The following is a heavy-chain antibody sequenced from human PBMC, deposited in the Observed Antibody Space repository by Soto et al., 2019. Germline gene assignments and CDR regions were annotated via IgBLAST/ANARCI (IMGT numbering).Heavy chain of an antibody. J-gene: IGHJ5*02. Sequence: ASVKVSCKASGYTFTRYTMNWVRQAPGQRLEWMGWINPDNGNTKSSQKFQDRVIITRDTSANTAYMDLSSLRSEDTAVYYCARGIATGQLDPWGQGTLVTVSS. CDR2: INPDNGNT. V-gene: IGHV1-3*01. CDR1: GYTFTRYT. D-gene: IGHD2-15*01. CDR3: ARGIATGQLDP.